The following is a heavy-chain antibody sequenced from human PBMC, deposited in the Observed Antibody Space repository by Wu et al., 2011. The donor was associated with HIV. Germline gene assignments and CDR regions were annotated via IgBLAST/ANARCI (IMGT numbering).Heavy chain of an antibody. CDR1: GGTFSTYA. D-gene: IGHD7-27*01. J-gene: IGHJ5*02. V-gene: IGHV1-69*15. Sequence: QVQLVQSGAGVKKPGSSVKVSCKASGGTFSTYAISWVRQAPGQGLEWMGRIIPIFGTTKYSQKFQGRVTITADESTSTAYMKLSSLRSDDTAFYYCANGVSGDDWFDPWGQGTLVTVSS. CDR2: IIPIFGTT. CDR3: ANGVSGDDWFDP.